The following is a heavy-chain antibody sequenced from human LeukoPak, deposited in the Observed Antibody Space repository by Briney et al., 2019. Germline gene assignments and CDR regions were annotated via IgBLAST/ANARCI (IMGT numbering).Heavy chain of an antibody. CDR3: ATERQKYFDY. V-gene: IGHV3-43*01. CDR1: GFTFDAYT. CDR2: ITYDGGSA. J-gene: IGHJ4*02. Sequence: GGSLRLSCAASGFTFDAYTMHWVRQAPGKGLEWVSLITYDGGSAFYADSVRGRFTISRDNSRNSLFLQMNSLTTEDTALYYCATERQKYFDYWGQGTLVTVSS.